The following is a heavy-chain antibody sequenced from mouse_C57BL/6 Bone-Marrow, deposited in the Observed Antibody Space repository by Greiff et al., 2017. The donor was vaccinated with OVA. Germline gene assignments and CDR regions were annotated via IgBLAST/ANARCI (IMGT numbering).Heavy chain of an antibody. CDR3: AKKKSSSYGYWYFDV. CDR2: IWRGGST. D-gene: IGHD1-1*01. J-gene: IGHJ1*03. V-gene: IGHV2-5*01. Sequence: VKLMESGPGLVQPSQRLSITCTVSGFSLTSYGVHWVRQSPGKGLEWLGVIWRGGSTDYNAAFMSSLSIPKDNSKSQVFFKMNSLQADDTAIYYCAKKKSSSYGYWYFDVWGTGTTVTVSS. CDR1: GFSLTSYG.